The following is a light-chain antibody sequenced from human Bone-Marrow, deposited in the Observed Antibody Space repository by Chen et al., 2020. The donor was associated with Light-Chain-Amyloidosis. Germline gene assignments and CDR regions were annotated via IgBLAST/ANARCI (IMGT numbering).Light chain of an antibody. J-gene: IGLJ2*01. Sequence: SYELTQPPSVSVAPGQPASITCSGDKLGDKYACWYQQKPSQSPVLVIYQDSKRPSGIPERFSGSNSGNTATLTISGTQAMDEADYYCQAWDSSTVVFGGGTKLTVI. CDR1: KLGDKY. V-gene: IGLV3-1*01. CDR3: QAWDSSTVV. CDR2: QDS.